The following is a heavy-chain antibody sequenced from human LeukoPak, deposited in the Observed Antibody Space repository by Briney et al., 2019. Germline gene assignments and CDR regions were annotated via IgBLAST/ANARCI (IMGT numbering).Heavy chain of an antibody. CDR3: ARANSYDNNGYSPELRY. J-gene: IGHJ4*02. V-gene: IGHV1-2*02. CDR2: SDPKTGAT. CDR1: GYTFTSYY. Sequence: GASVKVSCKASGYTFTSYYIHWLRQAPGQGFEWMGWSDPKTGATKYEHFLGRVTMTSDTSSRTAYMELTSLTFDDTAIYYCARANSYDNNGYSPELRYWGQGTLVTVSS. D-gene: IGHD3-22*01.